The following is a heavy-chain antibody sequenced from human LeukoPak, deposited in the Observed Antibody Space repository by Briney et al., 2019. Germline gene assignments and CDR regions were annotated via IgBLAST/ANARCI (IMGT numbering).Heavy chain of an antibody. CDR2: INPSGGST. CDR3: ARDPSYSGSYWDYFDY. CDR1: GYTFISYY. D-gene: IGHD1-26*01. Sequence: ASVKVSCKASGYTFISYYMHWARQAPGQGLEWMGIINPSGGSTSYAQKFQGRVTMTRDMSTSTVYMELSSLRSEDTAVYYCARDPSYSGSYWDYFDYWGQGTLVTVSS. V-gene: IGHV1-46*01. J-gene: IGHJ4*02.